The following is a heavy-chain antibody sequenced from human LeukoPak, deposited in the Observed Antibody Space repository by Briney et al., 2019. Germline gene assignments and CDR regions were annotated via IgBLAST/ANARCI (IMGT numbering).Heavy chain of an antibody. CDR2: ISATTIYT. CDR3: ARIGLGRDAYNSFDF. D-gene: IGHD5-24*01. Sequence: GGSLRLSCTPSGLTFRNYDMPWVRPAPGKGLEWVSSISATTIYTLPAASVRGRFTISRDHVEDSLYLQMNNLRGEDTGVYFCARIGLGRDAYNSFDFWGQGTLVTVSS. V-gene: IGHV3-21*01. CDR1: GLTFRNYD. J-gene: IGHJ4*02.